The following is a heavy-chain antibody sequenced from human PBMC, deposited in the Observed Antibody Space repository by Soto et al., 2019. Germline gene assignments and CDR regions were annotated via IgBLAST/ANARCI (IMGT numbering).Heavy chain of an antibody. CDR3: AKDRGQPWLLRYYFDY. D-gene: IGHD6-19*01. Sequence: QVQLVESGGGVVKPGRSLRLSCAASGFTFSSYGMHWVRQAPGKGLEWVAVISYDGSNKYYADSVKGRFTISRDNSKNTLYLQMNSLRAEDTAVYYCAKDRGQPWLLRYYFDYWGQGTLVTVSS. J-gene: IGHJ4*02. CDR2: ISYDGSNK. CDR1: GFTFSSYG. V-gene: IGHV3-30*18.